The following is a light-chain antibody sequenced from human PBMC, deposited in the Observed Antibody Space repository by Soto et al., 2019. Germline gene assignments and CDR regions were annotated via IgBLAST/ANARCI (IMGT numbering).Light chain of an antibody. CDR3: QQYCSSPFT. Sequence: EIVLTQSPGTLSLSPGERATLSCRASQSVSSSYLAWYQQKPGQAPRLLTYDASSRATSIPDRVSRSGSGTDFTLTISSLDPEDFAVYYCQQYCSSPFTFGLGTKVDIK. CDR1: QSVSSSY. J-gene: IGKJ3*01. V-gene: IGKV3-20*01. CDR2: DAS.